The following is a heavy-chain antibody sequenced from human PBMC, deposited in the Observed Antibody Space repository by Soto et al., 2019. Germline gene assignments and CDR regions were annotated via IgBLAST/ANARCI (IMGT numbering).Heavy chain of an antibody. V-gene: IGHV3-33*01. Sequence: GGSLRLSCAASGFTFSSYGMHWVRQAPGKGLERVAVIWYDGSNKYYADSVKGRFTISRDNSKNTLYLQMNSLRAEDTAVYYCARDYDILTGYYIGGPSYYYYYGMDVWGQGTTVTVSS. CDR3: ARDYDILTGYYIGGPSYYYYYGMDV. J-gene: IGHJ6*02. CDR1: GFTFSSYG. CDR2: IWYDGSNK. D-gene: IGHD3-9*01.